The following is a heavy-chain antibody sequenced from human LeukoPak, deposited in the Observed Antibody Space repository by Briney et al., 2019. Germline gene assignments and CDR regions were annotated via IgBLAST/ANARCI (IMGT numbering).Heavy chain of an antibody. CDR2: LFPGDSDT. V-gene: IGHV5-51*01. D-gene: IGHD2-2*01. Sequence: GESLKISCKASGYTFTNYWIGWVRQTPEKGLEWMGILFPGDSDTRYSPSLEGQVTISVDTSINTAYLQWDSLKASDTAIYYCAKIDRQYCSRSSCYALDYWDQGTQVTVSS. CDR3: AKIDRQYCSRSSCYALDY. J-gene: IGHJ4*02. CDR1: GYTFTNYW.